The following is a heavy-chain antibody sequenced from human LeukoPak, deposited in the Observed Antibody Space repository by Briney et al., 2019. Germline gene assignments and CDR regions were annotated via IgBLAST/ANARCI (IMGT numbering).Heavy chain of an antibody. V-gene: IGHV3-23*01. Sequence: GGSLRLSCAASGYTFSSYAMSWVRQAPGKGLEWVSGISGRGDSTQYKDSVKGRFTISRDNSKNTLFLQMNSLTAEDTAVYYCATGWQQLLHCGQGTLATVSS. J-gene: IGHJ4*02. D-gene: IGHD6-13*01. CDR3: ATGWQQLLH. CDR1: GYTFSSYA. CDR2: ISGRGDST.